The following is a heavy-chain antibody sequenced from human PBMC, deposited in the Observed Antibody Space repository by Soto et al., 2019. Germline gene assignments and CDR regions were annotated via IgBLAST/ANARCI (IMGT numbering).Heavy chain of an antibody. J-gene: IGHJ4*02. Sequence: EVQLVESGGGLVQPGGSLKLSCAASGFSFGDSDIHWVRQGSGKGLEWVGRLRSRGDSDATALAASVTGRFIISRDDSKNTAYLQISSLKVEEMGVYYFGSESGYWGQGTLVTVST. V-gene: IGHV3-73*02. CDR1: GFSFGDSD. D-gene: IGHD3-10*01. CDR2: LRSRGDSDAT. CDR3: GSESGY.